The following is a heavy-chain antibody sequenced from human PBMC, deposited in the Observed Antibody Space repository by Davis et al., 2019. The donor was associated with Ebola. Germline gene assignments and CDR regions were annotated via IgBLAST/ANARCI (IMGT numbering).Heavy chain of an antibody. D-gene: IGHD5-24*01. CDR3: ARISDAYNYMAFDI. CDR1: GFSLPTSGVG. V-gene: IGHV2-5*02. Sequence: SGPTLVKPTQTLTLTCTFSGFSLPTSGVGVGWIRQPPGKALEWLAVIYWDDDKRYSPSLKTRLTISKDTSRNRVVLRMTNMDPVDTATYYCARISDAYNYMAFDIWGQGTMVTVSS. CDR2: IYWDDDK. J-gene: IGHJ3*02.